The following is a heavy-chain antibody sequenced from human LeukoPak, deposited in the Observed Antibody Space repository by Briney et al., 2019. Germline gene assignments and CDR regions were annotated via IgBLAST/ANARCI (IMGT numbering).Heavy chain of an antibody. CDR2: IYNSGST. D-gene: IGHD2-21*01. CDR1: GASISSQY. V-gene: IGHV4-59*11. J-gene: IGHJ5*02. CDR3: ARRRIDSMYNWFDP. Sequence: PSETLSLTCSVSGASISSQYWTWIRQPPGKGLEWIGYIYNSGSTNYNPSLKSRVTMSIDTSKNQFSLRLTSVTAADTAAYYCARRRIDSMYNWFDPWGQGTLVIVSS.